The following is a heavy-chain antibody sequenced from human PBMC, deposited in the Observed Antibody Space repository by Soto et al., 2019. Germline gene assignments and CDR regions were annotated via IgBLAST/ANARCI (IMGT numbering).Heavy chain of an antibody. D-gene: IGHD1-26*01. CDR2: IHHSGRT. Sequence: QVQLQESGPGLVKPSGTLSLTCAVSSDSISSTNWWSWVRQPPGKGLEWIGEIHHSGRTNNNSPLKSRVTISVDRSNNQFSLKLSSVTAADTAVYFCARKANGRHFDYWGQGTLVTVSS. CDR1: SDSISSTNW. V-gene: IGHV4-4*02. CDR3: ARKANGRHFDY. J-gene: IGHJ4*02.